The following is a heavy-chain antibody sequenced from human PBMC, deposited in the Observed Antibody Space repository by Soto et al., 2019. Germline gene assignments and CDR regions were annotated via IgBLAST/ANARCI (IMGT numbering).Heavy chain of an antibody. CDR1: GFDFNLLP. Sequence: EVQLLESGGGLVPPGGSLRLSCAASGFDFNLLPLTWVRRATGKGLEWVSTMKATDGRKYYADSVKGRSTSSRDSSTNTMYLQMNSLRVDDTAVYYCANPYGPLAFDYWGQGTLVTVSS. CDR2: MKATDGRK. D-gene: IGHD3-10*01. J-gene: IGHJ4*02. CDR3: ANPYGPLAFDY. V-gene: IGHV3-23*01.